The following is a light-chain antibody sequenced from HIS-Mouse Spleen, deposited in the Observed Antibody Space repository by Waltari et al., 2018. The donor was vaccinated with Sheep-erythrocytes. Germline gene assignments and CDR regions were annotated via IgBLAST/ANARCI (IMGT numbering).Light chain of an antibody. J-gene: IGLJ1*01. CDR1: SSDXGGYNY. CDR3: CSYAGSYNHV. CDR2: DVR. V-gene: IGLV2-11*01. Sequence: QSALTQPRSVSGSPGXSVTIXXXGTSSDXGGYNYVSWYQQHPGKAPKLMISDVRXRPAGXPDRFSGSKSGXTASLTISGLQAEDEADYYCCSYAGSYNHVFATGTKVTX.